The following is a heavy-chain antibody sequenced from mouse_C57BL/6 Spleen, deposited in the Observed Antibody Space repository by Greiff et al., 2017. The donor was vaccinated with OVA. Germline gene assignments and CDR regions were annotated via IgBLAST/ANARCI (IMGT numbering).Heavy chain of an antibody. J-gene: IGHJ2*01. D-gene: IGHD3-2*02. Sequence: EVKVVESGEGLVKPGGSLKLSCAASGFTFSSYAMSWVRQTPEKRLEWVAYISSGGDYTYYADTVKGRFTISRDNARNTLYLQMSSLKSEDTAMYYCTSLDSSGYVDYWGQGTTLTVSS. V-gene: IGHV5-9-1*02. CDR2: ISSGGDYT. CDR1: GFTFSSYA. CDR3: TSLDSSGYVDY.